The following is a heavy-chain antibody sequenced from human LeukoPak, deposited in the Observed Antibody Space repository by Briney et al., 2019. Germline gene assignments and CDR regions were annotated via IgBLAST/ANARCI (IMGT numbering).Heavy chain of an antibody. D-gene: IGHD3-22*01. CDR3: TREDSSALQDY. V-gene: IGHV1-8*03. Sequence: ASVTVSFTASGYTFTIYDINWVRQATGQGLEWMGWMNTNSGNTGYAQKFQGRVTITRNTSISTAYMELSSLRSEDTAVYYCTREDSSALQDYWGQGTLVTVSS. CDR2: MNTNSGNT. J-gene: IGHJ4*02. CDR1: GYTFTIYD.